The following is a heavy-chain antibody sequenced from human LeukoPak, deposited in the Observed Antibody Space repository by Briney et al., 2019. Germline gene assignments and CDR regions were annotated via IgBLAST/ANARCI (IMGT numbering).Heavy chain of an antibody. V-gene: IGHV4-61*01. CDR3: ARHGRATSGSWYGAFDY. CDR1: GGSLSSGTFY. D-gene: IGHD6-13*01. J-gene: IGHJ4*02. CDR2: FYYTGST. Sequence: PSETLSLTCTVSGGSLSSGTFYWSWIRQPPGKGLEWIGYFYYTGSTHYNPSLKSRVTISVDTSKNQFSLKLSSVTAADTAVYYCARHGRATSGSWYGAFDYWGQGNLGTDSS.